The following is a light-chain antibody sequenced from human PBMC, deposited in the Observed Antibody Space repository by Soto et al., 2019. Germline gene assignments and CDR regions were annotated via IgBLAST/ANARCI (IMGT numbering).Light chain of an antibody. V-gene: IGKV1-9*01. J-gene: IGKJ5*01. CDR1: QGISSY. CDR3: QQRHSYPIT. CDR2: TAS. Sequence: DIQLTKSTSFLSASVGDRVTITCRASQGISSYLAWYQQKPGKAPNLLIHTASTLQTGVPSRFSGSGSGTEFTLTISSLQPEDFATYYCQQRHSYPITFGQGTRLEIK.